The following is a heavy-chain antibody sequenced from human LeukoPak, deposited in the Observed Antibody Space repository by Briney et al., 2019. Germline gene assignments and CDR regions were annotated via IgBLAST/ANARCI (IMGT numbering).Heavy chain of an antibody. Sequence: SETLSLTCTVSGDSISTYYWSWIRQPPGRGLEWIAYIDYRGSTTYNPSLRSRVTISVDTSRNQFSLKLSSVTAADTAVYYCARSRSGYSYDHAAFEIWGQGTMVTVSS. J-gene: IGHJ3*02. CDR2: IDYRGST. CDR1: GDSISTYY. V-gene: IGHV4-59*01. CDR3: ARSRSGYSYDHAAFEI. D-gene: IGHD5-18*01.